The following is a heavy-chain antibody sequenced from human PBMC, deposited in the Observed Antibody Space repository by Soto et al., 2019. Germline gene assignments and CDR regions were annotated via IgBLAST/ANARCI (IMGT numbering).Heavy chain of an antibody. J-gene: IGHJ6*02. CDR1: GGSISSSSYY. V-gene: IGHV4-39*01. D-gene: IGHD3-10*01. Sequence: PSETLSLTCTVSGGSISSSSYYWGWIRQPPGNGLEWIGSIYYSGSTYYNPSLKSRVTISVDTSKNQFSLKLSSVTAADTAVYYCASVTYGSGSNDYYGMDVWGQGTTVTVSS. CDR3: ASVTYGSGSNDYYGMDV. CDR2: IYYSGST.